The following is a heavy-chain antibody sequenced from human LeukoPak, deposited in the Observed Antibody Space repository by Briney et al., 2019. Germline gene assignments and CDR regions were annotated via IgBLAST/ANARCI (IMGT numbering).Heavy chain of an antibody. Sequence: SETLSLTCAVYGGSFSGYYWSWIRQPPGKGLEWIGEINHSGSTNYNPSLKSRVTISVDTSKNQFSLKLSSVTAADTAVYYCAVAGEDYWGQGTLVRLL. D-gene: IGHD6-19*01. J-gene: IGHJ4*02. CDR3: AVAGEDY. V-gene: IGHV4-34*01. CDR1: GGSFSGYY. CDR2: INHSGST.